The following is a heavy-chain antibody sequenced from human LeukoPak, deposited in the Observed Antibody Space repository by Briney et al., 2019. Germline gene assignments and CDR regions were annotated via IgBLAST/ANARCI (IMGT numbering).Heavy chain of an antibody. D-gene: IGHD6-19*01. V-gene: IGHV3-30*04. Sequence: GRSLRLSCEASGFTFSIFPMHWVRQAPGKGLEWVALISSGSEKYYADSVKGRFTISRDNSKNMLYLQMNSLRADDTAVYYCAKTTTGYSSGRFPGWPVDYWGQGTLVTVSS. CDR2: ISSGSEK. CDR3: AKTTTGYSSGRFPGWPVDY. CDR1: GFTFSIFP. J-gene: IGHJ4*02.